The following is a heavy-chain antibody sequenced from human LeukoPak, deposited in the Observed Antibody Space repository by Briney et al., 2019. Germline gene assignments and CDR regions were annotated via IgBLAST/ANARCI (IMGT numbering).Heavy chain of an antibody. CDR2: IYYSGST. J-gene: IGHJ3*02. CDR3: ARDAASAYCGGDCWLDAFDI. D-gene: IGHD2-21*02. V-gene: IGHV4-59*01. Sequence: SETLSLTCTVSGGSISSYYWSWIRQPPGKGLEWIGYIYYSGSTNYNPSLKSRVTISVDTSKNQFSLKLSSVTAADTAVYYCARDAASAYCGGDCWLDAFDIWGQGTMVTVSS. CDR1: GGSISSYY.